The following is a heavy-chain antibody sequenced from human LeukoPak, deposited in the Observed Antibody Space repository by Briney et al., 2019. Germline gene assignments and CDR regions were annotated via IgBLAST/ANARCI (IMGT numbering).Heavy chain of an antibody. V-gene: IGHV3-7*01. CDR1: GFIFSNYW. CDR2: IKEDGSEK. D-gene: IGHD4-17*01. J-gene: IGHJ4*02. Sequence: GGSLRLSCAASGFIFSNYWMSWVRQAPGKGLEWVANIKEDGSEKYYVDSVKGRFTISRDNAKKSLYLQVNSLRAEDTAVYYCARGLTTVTHSGYFDYWGQGTLVTVSS. CDR3: ARGLTTVTHSGYFDY.